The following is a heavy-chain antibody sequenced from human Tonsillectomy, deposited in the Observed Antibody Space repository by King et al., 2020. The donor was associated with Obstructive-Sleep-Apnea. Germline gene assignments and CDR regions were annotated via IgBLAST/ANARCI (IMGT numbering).Heavy chain of an antibody. D-gene: IGHD6-19*01. V-gene: IGHV3-23*04. CDR1: GFTFSTYA. CDR2: VSGGGTST. CDR3: AKGPGKAVDGNWGADE. J-gene: IGHJ4*02. Sequence: VQLVESGGGLVQPGGSLRLSCAASGFTFSTYAMTWVRQAPGKGLEWVSGVSGGGTSTYYADSVKGRFTVSRDNSENTLYLQMNSLRAEDTAMYYCAKGPGKAVDGNWGADEWGQGTLVTVSS.